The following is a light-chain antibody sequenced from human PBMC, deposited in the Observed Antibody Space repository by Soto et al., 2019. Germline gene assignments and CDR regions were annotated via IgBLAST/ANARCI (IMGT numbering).Light chain of an antibody. CDR3: SSYTSSSIVV. Sequence: QSALTQPASVSGSPGQSITISCTGTSSDVGGYNYVSWYQQHPGKAPTLMIYDVSNRPSGVSNRFSGSKSGNTASLTISGLQAEDEDDYYCSSYTSSSIVVFGGGTKVTVL. CDR1: SSDVGGYNY. J-gene: IGLJ2*01. CDR2: DVS. V-gene: IGLV2-14*01.